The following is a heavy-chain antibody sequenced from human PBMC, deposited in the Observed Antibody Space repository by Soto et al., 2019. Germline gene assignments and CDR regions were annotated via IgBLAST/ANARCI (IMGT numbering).Heavy chain of an antibody. Sequence: SETLSLTCTVSGGSISSGGYYWNWIRQHPGKGLEWIGYIHYSGSTNYNPSLESRVTISVDTSKNQFSLKVSSVTAADTAVYYCARDLNYGGTFDYWGQGTLVTVSS. V-gene: IGHV4-61*08. CDR3: ARDLNYGGTFDY. D-gene: IGHD4-17*01. J-gene: IGHJ4*02. CDR2: IHYSGST. CDR1: GGSISSGGYY.